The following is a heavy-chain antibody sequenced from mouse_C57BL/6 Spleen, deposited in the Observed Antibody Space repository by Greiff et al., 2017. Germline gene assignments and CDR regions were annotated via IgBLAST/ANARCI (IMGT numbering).Heavy chain of an antibody. CDR2: INPYNGGT. V-gene: IGHV1-19*01. D-gene: IGHD1-1*01. Sequence: EVKLQESGPVLVKPGASVKMSCKASGYTFPDYYMNWVKQSHGKSLEWIGGINPYNGGTSYTETFKGKATVTVDKSSSTAYMKLNSLTSEDSAVYYCARSYYYGSSGFAYWGQGTLVTVSA. CDR1: GYTFPDYY. CDR3: ARSYYYGSSGFAY. J-gene: IGHJ3*01.